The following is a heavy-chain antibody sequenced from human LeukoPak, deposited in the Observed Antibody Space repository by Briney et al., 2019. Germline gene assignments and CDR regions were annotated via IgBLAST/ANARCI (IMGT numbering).Heavy chain of an antibody. Sequence: SETLSLTCTVSGGSISSGGYYWSWIRQHPGKGLEWIGYIYYSGSTYYNPSLKSRVTISVDTSKNQFSLKLSSVTAADTAVYYCARTEIQAYGPGPIFGVVTYYFDYWGQGTLVTVSS. CDR1: GGSISSGGYY. CDR2: IYYSGST. CDR3: ARTEIQAYGPGPIFGVVTYYFDY. D-gene: IGHD3-3*01. J-gene: IGHJ4*02. V-gene: IGHV4-31*03.